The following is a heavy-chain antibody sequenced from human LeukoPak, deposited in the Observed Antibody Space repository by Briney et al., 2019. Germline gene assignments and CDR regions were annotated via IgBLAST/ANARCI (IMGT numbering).Heavy chain of an antibody. CDR3: ASLYCSRGSCAFYV. CDR1: GFAIRANY. J-gene: IGHJ4*02. V-gene: IGHV3-66*01. CDR2: IYSAGSA. D-gene: IGHD2-15*01. Sequence: GGSLRLSCAASGFAIRANYMTWVRESPGKGLDWVSLIYSAGSADYADSVKGRFTISKDNSKNTVFLQLNILRAEDTAMYYCASLYCSRGSCAFYVWGQGTLVTVSS.